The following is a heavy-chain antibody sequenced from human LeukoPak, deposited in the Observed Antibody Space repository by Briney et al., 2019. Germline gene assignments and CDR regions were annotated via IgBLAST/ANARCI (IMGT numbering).Heavy chain of an antibody. CDR3: ARAQYGSGSYHGWFDP. V-gene: IGHV1-8*01. CDR2: MNPNSGST. Sequence: ASVKVSCKASGYTFTSYDINWVRQATGQGLEWMGWMNPNSGSTGYAQKFQGRVTMTRNTSISTAYMELSSLRSEDTAVYYCARAQYGSGSYHGWFDPWGQGTLVTVSS. D-gene: IGHD3-10*01. J-gene: IGHJ5*02. CDR1: GYTFTSYD.